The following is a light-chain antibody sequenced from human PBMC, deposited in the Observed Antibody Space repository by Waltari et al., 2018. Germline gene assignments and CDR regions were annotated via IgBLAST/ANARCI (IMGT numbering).Light chain of an antibody. CDR2: EVS. Sequence: QSALTQPPSASGSPGQSVTISCTGTSSHVGGFAYVPWYQQPPGKVPRLMIYEVSKRPSGVPDRFSGSKSGNTASLTVSGLQVEDEADYYCSSFAGSSQMLFGGGTKLTVL. CDR1: SSHVGGFAY. CDR3: SSFAGSSQML. J-gene: IGLJ2*01. V-gene: IGLV2-8*01.